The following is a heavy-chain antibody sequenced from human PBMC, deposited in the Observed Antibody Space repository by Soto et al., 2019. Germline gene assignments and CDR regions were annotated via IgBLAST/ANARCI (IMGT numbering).Heavy chain of an antibody. V-gene: IGHV3-21*01. D-gene: IGHD4-17*01. Sequence: PGGSLRLSYAASGFTFSSYTMNWVRQAPGRGLEWVSSIGTSSSYIYYADSVKGRFTISRDNAKNSLFLQMNSLRADDTAVYYCARDSVRDYLYYYYGMDVWGQGTTVTVSS. CDR2: IGTSSSYI. J-gene: IGHJ6*02. CDR3: ARDSVRDYLYYYYGMDV. CDR1: GFTFSSYT.